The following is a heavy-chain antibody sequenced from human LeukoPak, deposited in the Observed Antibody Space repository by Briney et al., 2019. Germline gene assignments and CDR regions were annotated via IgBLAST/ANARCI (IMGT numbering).Heavy chain of an antibody. CDR1: GFTFRSYN. CDR3: ARIQSLASSFSSFDY. Sequence: GGSLRLSCAAFGFTFRSYNMIWVRQAPGKGLEWESNIDGASTFIYYADSVKGRFTISRDNAKNSLYLQMNSLRAEDTAVYYCARIQSLASSFSSFDYWGQGTLVTVSS. J-gene: IGHJ4*02. CDR2: IDGASTFI. D-gene: IGHD3-3*02. V-gene: IGHV3-21*05.